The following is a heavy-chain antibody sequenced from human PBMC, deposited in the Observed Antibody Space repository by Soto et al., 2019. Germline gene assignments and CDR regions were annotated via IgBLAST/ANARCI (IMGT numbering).Heavy chain of an antibody. Sequence: QDHLVQSGAEVKKPGASVKVSCKASGYTFINFGISWLRQAPGQGLEWMGWISANSGNTNYAEKFQDRVTMTTDTSTTTAYMELLSLRADDMAVYYCARRPPFSYGDFVTYYFDYWGQGTLVTVSS. CDR3: ARRPPFSYGDFVTYYFDY. CDR2: ISANSGNT. D-gene: IGHD4-17*01. CDR1: GYTFINFG. J-gene: IGHJ4*02. V-gene: IGHV1-18*03.